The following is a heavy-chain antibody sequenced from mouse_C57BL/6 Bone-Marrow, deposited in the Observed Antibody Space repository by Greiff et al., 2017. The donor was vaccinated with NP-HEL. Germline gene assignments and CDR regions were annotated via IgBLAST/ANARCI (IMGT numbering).Heavy chain of an antibody. D-gene: IGHD3-3*01. CDR3: ARGGPD. V-gene: IGHV1-59*01. CDR2: IDPSDSYT. Sequence: VQLQQPGAELVRPGTSVKLSCKASGYTFTSYWMHWVKQRPGQGLEWIGVIDPSDSYTNYNQKFKGKATLTVDTSSSTAYMQLSSLTSEDSAVYYCARGGPDWGQGTSVTVSS. CDR1: GYTFTSYW. J-gene: IGHJ4*01.